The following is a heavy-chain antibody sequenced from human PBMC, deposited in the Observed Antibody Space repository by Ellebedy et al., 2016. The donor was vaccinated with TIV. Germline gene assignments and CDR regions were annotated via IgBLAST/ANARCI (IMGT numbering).Heavy chain of an antibody. CDR1: GFPFSTYA. CDR3: ARDKSPIWSDDTFDL. V-gene: IGHV3-21*04. J-gene: IGHJ3*01. Sequence: GGSLRLSXAASGFPFSTYAMNWVRQAPGTGLERVSTISDSGRKTYYAYSVKGRFTLSRDNAKSSLYLQMNSLRVEDTAVYYCARDKSPIWSDDTFDLWGQGTMVTVSS. CDR2: ISDSGRKT. D-gene: IGHD3-10*01.